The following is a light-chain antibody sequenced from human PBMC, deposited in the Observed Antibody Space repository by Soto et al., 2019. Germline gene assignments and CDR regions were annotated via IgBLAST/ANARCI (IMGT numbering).Light chain of an antibody. V-gene: IGKV3-11*01. Sequence: IVMTQSPATLSVSPGERATLSCRASQSVSSNLAWYQQKPGQAPRLLIYDTSNRATGVPARFSGSGSGTDFTLTISTLEPEDFAVYYCQQRSNWPLTFAGGAKVDI. CDR2: DTS. CDR1: QSVSSN. J-gene: IGKJ4*01. CDR3: QQRSNWPLT.